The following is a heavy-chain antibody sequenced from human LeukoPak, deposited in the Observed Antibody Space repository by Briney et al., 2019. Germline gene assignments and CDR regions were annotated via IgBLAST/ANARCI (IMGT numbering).Heavy chain of an antibody. CDR1: GFTFSSYG. D-gene: IGHD3-10*01. CDR3: AKDPHPYGSGLFYYFDY. V-gene: IGHV3-30*02. Sequence: GGSLRLSCAASGFTFSSYGMHWVRQAPGRGLEWGAFIPYDGSNKYYADSVKGRFTISGDNSKNTLYLQMNSLRAEDTAVYYCAKDPHPYGSGLFYYFDYWGQGTLVTVSS. J-gene: IGHJ4*02. CDR2: IPYDGSNK.